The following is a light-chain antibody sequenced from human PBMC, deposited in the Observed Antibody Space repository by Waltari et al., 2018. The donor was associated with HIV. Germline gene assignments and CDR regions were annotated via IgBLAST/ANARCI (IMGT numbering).Light chain of an antibody. CDR1: KLADKF. Sequence: ELTQPPSVSVPSGQTASIPCSGEKLADKFPCWYQKKPGQPPILLVYQGSRRPSGMPARFSASKSANPATLTVRGAQPLDEAEYFCQAWDADHAVFGGGTTLTVL. V-gene: IGLV3-1*01. CDR2: QGS. CDR3: QAWDADHAV. J-gene: IGLJ2*01.